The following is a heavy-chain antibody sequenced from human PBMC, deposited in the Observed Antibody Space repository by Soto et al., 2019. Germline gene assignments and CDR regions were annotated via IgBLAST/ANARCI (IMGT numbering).Heavy chain of an antibody. CDR2: ISYDGSNK. J-gene: IGHJ4*02. CDR1: GFTFSSYG. D-gene: IGHD6-13*01. Sequence: GGSLRLSCAASGFTFSSYGMHWVRQAPGKGLEWVAVISYDGSNKYYADSVKGRFTISRDNSKNTLYLQMNSLRAEDTAVYYCXKMDLQYSSSWYPPSDYWGQGTLVTVSS. V-gene: IGHV3-30*18. CDR3: XKMDLQYSSSWYPPSDY.